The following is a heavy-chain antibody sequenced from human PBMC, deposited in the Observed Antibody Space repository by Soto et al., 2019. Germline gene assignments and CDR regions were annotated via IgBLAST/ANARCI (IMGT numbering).Heavy chain of an antibody. CDR1: GYSFTSYW. Sequence: PGESLKISCKGSGYSFTSYWISWVRQMPGKGLEWMGRIDPSDSYTNYSPSFQGHVTISADKSISTAYLQWSSLKASDTAMYYCARLSGVSRDYDYYYCGMDVWGQGTTVTVSS. D-gene: IGHD4-17*01. V-gene: IGHV5-10-1*01. CDR2: IDPSDSYT. J-gene: IGHJ6*02. CDR3: ARLSGVSRDYDYYYCGMDV.